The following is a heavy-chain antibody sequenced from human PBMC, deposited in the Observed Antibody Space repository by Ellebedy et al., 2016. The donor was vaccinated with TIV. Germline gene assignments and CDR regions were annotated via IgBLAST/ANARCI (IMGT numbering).Heavy chain of an antibody. CDR2: INSDGSST. CDR3: AKRGEPFHYYGMDV. D-gene: IGHD1-14*01. V-gene: IGHV3-74*01. Sequence: GESLKISXAASGFTFSSYWMHWVRQAPGKGLVWVSRINSDGSSTSYADSVKGRFTISRDNAKNTLYLQMNSLRAEDTAVYYCAKRGEPFHYYGMDVWGQGTTVTVSS. CDR1: GFTFSSYW. J-gene: IGHJ6*02.